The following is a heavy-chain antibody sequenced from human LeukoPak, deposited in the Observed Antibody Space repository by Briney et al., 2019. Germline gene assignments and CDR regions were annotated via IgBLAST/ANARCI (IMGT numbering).Heavy chain of an antibody. D-gene: IGHD2-21*02. CDR1: GFTFSNYA. J-gene: IGHJ4*02. CDR2: ITSSGGNT. CDR3: AKLSCGGDCPFDY. V-gene: IGHV3-23*01. Sequence: GGSLRLSCAASGFTFSNYALSWVRQAPGKGLEWVSTITSSGGNTYYADSVKGRFAISRDNSKNTLYVQMNSLRAEDTALYFCAKLSCGGDCPFDYWGQGTLVTVSS.